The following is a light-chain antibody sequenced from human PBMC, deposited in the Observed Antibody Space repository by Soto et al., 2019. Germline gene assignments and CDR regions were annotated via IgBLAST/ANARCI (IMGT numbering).Light chain of an antibody. Sequence: DVQMTQSPSSLSASVGDRGTITCRASHDISNYVAWLQQKPGKAPKLLIYAASTLQPGVPSRFSGGGSGVDLTLTISSLQPEDVATYYCQKHNTVPLNFGTGTKVDI. J-gene: IGKJ3*01. CDR3: QKHNTVPLN. CDR2: AAS. CDR1: HDISNY. V-gene: IGKV1-27*01.